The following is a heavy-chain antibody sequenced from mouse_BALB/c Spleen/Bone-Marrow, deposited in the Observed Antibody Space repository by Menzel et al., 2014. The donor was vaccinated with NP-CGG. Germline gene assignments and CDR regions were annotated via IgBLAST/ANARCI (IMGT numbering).Heavy chain of an antibody. D-gene: IGHD1-2*01. CDR2: IYPRNNNT. CDR3: ARGITTATFAY. CDR1: GYTFXDYY. V-gene: IGHV1-84*02. J-gene: IGHJ3*01. Sequence: QVQLKESGPELVKPGASVKISCKASGYTFXDYYINWVKQKPGQGLEWIGWIYPRNNNTKYNERFKDKATLTVDTPSSTAYMQLSSLTSEDTAVYFCARGITTATFAYWGQGTLVTVSA.